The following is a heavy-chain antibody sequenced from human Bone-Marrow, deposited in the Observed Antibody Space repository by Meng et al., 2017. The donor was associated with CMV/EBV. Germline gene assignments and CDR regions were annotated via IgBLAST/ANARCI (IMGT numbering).Heavy chain of an antibody. Sequence: GESLKISCAASGFTVSGNYMSWVRQAPGKGLEWVSVIYSGGTTYYADSVKGRFTISRDNAKKSLYLQMNSLRAEDTAVYYCARGFTRFYPWGQGTLVTVSS. D-gene: IGHD2-2*01. CDR3: ARGFTRFYP. CDR2: IYSGGTT. V-gene: IGHV3-66*01. CDR1: GFTVSGNY. J-gene: IGHJ5*02.